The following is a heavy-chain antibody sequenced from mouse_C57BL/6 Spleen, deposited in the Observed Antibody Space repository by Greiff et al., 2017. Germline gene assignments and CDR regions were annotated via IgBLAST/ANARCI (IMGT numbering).Heavy chain of an antibody. CDR1: GYTFTSYW. CDR3: ARSGIYDDHYFDY. J-gene: IGHJ2*01. CDR2: INPRNGGT. Sequence: QVQLQQPGTELVKPGASVKLSCTASGYTFTSYWMHWVKQRPEQGLEWIGNINPRNGGTTYNEKFKGKATLTVDKSSTTASMQLSSLTSEDSAVYYCARSGIYDDHYFDYWGQGTPLTVSS. D-gene: IGHD2-3*01. V-gene: IGHV1-53*01.